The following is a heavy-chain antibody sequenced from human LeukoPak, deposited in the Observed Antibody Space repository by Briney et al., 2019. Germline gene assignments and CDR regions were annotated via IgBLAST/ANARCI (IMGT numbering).Heavy chain of an antibody. CDR3: ARDQRASPAAADY. Sequence: GGSLRLSCAASGFTFSSFWMTWVRQAPGKGLEWVANIKGDGSEKYYVDSVKGRFTISRDNAKNSLYLQMNSLRAEDTAVYYCARDQRASPAAADYWGQGTLVIVSS. V-gene: IGHV3-7*01. CDR2: IKGDGSEK. J-gene: IGHJ4*02. CDR1: GFTFSSFW. D-gene: IGHD2-15*01.